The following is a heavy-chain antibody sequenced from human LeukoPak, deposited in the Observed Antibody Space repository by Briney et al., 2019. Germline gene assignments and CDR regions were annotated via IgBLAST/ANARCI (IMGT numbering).Heavy chain of an antibody. CDR3: AKDFGDYGDYDPPTY. V-gene: IGHV3-30*18. CDR1: GFTFSSCG. D-gene: IGHD4-17*01. Sequence: GGSLRLSCAVSGFTFSSCGMHWVRQAPGKGLEWVADISYDGRKIYYGDSVKGRFTISRDNSNNTLYLQMTGLRPEDTAVYYCAKDFGDYGDYDPPTYWGQGTLVTASS. J-gene: IGHJ4*02. CDR2: ISYDGRKI.